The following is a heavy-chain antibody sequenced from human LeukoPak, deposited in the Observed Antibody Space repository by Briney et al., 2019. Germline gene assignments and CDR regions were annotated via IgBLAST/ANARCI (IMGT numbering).Heavy chain of an antibody. Sequence: SETLSLTCTVSGGPISSSSYYWVWIRQPPGKGLEWIGTIYHSGSTYYNPSLKSRVTISVDTSKNQFSLKLSSVTAADTAVYYCARQGEGADVWGKGTTVTVSS. D-gene: IGHD2-21*01. CDR1: GGPISSSSYY. J-gene: IGHJ6*04. V-gene: IGHV4-39*01. CDR3: ARQGEGADV. CDR2: IYHSGST.